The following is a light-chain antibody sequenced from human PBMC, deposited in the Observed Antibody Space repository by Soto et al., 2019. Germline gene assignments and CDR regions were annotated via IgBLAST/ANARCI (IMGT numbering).Light chain of an antibody. Sequence: QLVLTQPPSASGTPGQRVTIACSGSSSNIGSNFVYWYQQLPGRAPKLLIYRDSLRLSGVPDRFSGSKSGTSASLAISGLRSEDEADYYCAAWDDSLVGVFGGGTKLTVL. J-gene: IGLJ2*01. CDR2: RDS. V-gene: IGLV1-47*01. CDR1: SSNIGSNF. CDR3: AAWDDSLVGV.